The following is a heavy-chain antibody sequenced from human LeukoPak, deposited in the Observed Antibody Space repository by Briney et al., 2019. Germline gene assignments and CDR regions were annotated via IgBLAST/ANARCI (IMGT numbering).Heavy chain of an antibody. CDR2: IYSGGST. J-gene: IGHJ4*02. D-gene: IGHD4-17*01. CDR1: GFTVSSNY. CDR3: ARNKWGDYTGSDY. V-gene: IGHV3-53*01. Sequence: SGVSLRLSCAVSGFTVSSNYMSWVRQAPGKGLEWVSLIYSGGSTYYADSVKGRFTISRDNSKNTLYLQMNSLRAEDTAVYYCARNKWGDYTGSDYWGQGTLVTVSS.